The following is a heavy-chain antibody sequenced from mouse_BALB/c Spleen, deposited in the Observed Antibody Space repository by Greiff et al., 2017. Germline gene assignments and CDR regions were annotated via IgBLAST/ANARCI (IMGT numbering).Heavy chain of an antibody. V-gene: IGHV3-6*02. J-gene: IGHJ3*01. CDR3: ARAGSSYAWFAY. Sequence: VQLKQSGPGLVKPSQSLSLTCSVTGYSITSGYYWNRIRQFPGNKLEWMGYISYDGSNNYNPSLKNRISITRDTSKNQFFLKLNSVTTEDTATYYCARAGSSYAWFAYWGQGTLVTVSA. CDR1: GYSITSGYY. D-gene: IGHD1-1*01. CDR2: ISYDGSN.